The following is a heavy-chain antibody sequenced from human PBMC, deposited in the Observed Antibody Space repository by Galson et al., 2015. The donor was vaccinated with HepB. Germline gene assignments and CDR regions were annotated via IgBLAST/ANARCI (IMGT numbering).Heavy chain of an antibody. CDR1: GFTFSSYA. CDR3: ARAGVDKGSLDY. D-gene: IGHD3/OR15-3a*01. Sequence: SLRLSCAASGFTFSSYAMHWVRQAPGKGLEWVAVISYDGSNKYYADSVKGRFTISRDNSKNTLYLQMNSLRAEDTAVYYCARAGVDKGSLDYWGQGTLVTVSS. CDR2: ISYDGSNK. J-gene: IGHJ4*02. V-gene: IGHV3-30*04.